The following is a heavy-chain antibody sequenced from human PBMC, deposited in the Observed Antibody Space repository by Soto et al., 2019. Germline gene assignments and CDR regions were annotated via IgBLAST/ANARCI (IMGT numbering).Heavy chain of an antibody. Sequence: GASVKVSCKASGYTFTSYYMHWVRQAPGQGLEWMGIINPSGGSTSYAQKFQGRVAMTRDTSTSTVYMELSSLRSEDTAVYYCARAPHSSSWYENYYYYGMDVWGQGTTVTVSS. D-gene: IGHD6-13*01. CDR1: GYTFTSYY. V-gene: IGHV1-46*01. CDR2: INPSGGST. J-gene: IGHJ6*02. CDR3: ARAPHSSSWYENYYYYGMDV.